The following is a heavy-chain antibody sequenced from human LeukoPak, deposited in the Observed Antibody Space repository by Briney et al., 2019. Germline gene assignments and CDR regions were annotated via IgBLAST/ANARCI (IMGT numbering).Heavy chain of an antibody. CDR3: ARDLALDGYLQDY. J-gene: IGHJ4*02. D-gene: IGHD3-22*01. CDR2: ISRNSDYV. V-gene: IGHV3-21*01. Sequence: GSLRLSCAASRFSFRSYSMNWVRQAPGKGLERVSSISRNSDYVYYADSVKGRFTISRDNAKNSLYLQMNSLRVEDTAVYYCARDLALDGYLQDYWGQGTLVTVSS. CDR1: RFSFRSYS.